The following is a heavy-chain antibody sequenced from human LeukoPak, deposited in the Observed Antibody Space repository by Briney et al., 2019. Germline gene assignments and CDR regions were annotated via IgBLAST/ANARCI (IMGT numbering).Heavy chain of an antibody. CDR1: GYTFSTYG. Sequence: GASVKVSCKASGYTFSTYGFTWVRQAPGQGLEWMGYISNYDGNTKYAQKVQGRVTMTTDTSTSTAYMELTSLPSDHTAVYYCARGGEYCSRGSCYFDYWGQGTLVTVSS. CDR2: ISNYDGNT. V-gene: IGHV1-18*01. D-gene: IGHD2-15*01. CDR3: ARGGEYCSRGSCYFDY. J-gene: IGHJ4*02.